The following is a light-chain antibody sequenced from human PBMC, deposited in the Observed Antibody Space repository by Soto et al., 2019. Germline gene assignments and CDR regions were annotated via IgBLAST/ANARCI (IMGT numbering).Light chain of an antibody. CDR1: QSVLYSSNNKNY. V-gene: IGKV4-1*01. Sequence: DNVMTQSPDSLAVSLGERATINCKSSQSVLYSSNNKNYLAWYQQKTGQPPKLLIYWASTRESGVPGRFSGSGCGTDFTLTISSLQAEDVAVYYCQQYFGSPLTFGQGTRLEIK. J-gene: IGKJ5*01. CDR3: QQYFGSPLT. CDR2: WAS.